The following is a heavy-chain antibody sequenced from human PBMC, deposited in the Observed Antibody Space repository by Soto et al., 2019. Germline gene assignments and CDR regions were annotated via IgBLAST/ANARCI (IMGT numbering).Heavy chain of an antibody. Sequence: QVQLVQSGAEVKKPGASVKVSCKASGYTFTSYDINWVRQATGQGLEWMGWMNPNSANTGSAQKSQGRVTMTRNTSISTAYLELSSRRSEDTAVYYCAGEGVRGMDVWGQGTTVTVSS. CDR2: MNPNSANT. CDR3: AGEGVRGMDV. D-gene: IGHD3-16*01. J-gene: IGHJ6*02. CDR1: GYTFTSYD. V-gene: IGHV1-8*01.